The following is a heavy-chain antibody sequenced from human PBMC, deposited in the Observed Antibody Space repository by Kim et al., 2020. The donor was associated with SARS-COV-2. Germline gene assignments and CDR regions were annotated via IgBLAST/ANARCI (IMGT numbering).Heavy chain of an antibody. CDR3: ARGVRLEFYYYYYMDV. CDR2: ISSSSSYI. Sequence: GGSLRLSCAASGFTFSSYSMNWVRQAPGKGLEWVSSISSSSSYIYYADSVKGRFTISRDNAKNSLYLQMNSLRAEDTAVYYCARGVRLEFYYYYYMDVWGTGATVTVSS. D-gene: IGHD1-1*01. J-gene: IGHJ6*03. V-gene: IGHV3-21*01. CDR1: GFTFSSYS.